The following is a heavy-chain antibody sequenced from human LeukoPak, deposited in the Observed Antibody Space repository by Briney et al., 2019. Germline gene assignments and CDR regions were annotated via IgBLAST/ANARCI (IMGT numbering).Heavy chain of an antibody. CDR1: GYTFTGYL. CDR2: ISAYNGNT. V-gene: IGHV1-18*04. D-gene: IGHD3-3*01. CDR3: ARDFNRGDFWSGFIRGGTNWFDP. J-gene: IGHJ5*02. Sequence: ASVKVSGKASGYTFTGYLMHWGGQAPGQGLEWMGWISAYNGNTNYAQKLQGRVTMTTDTSTSTAYMELRSLRSDDTAVYYCARDFNRGDFWSGFIRGGTNWFDPWGQGTLVTVSS.